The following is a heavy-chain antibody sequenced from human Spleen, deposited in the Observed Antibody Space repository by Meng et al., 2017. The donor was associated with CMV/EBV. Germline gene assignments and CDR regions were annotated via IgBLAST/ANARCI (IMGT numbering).Heavy chain of an antibody. J-gene: IGHJ3*02. CDR3: ARESEAFDI. CDR1: EFSVSGNY. Sequence: LGLSCAASEFSVSGNYMSWVRQAPGKGLEWVSVMYRGGGTHYADSVKGRFTISRDDSKNTLYLQMNSLRAEDTAMYYCARESEAFDIWGQGTMVTVSS. V-gene: IGHV3-53*01. CDR2: MYRGGGT.